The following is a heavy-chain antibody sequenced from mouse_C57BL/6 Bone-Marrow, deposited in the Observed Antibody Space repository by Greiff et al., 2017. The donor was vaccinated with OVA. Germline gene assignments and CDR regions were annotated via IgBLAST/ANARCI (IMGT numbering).Heavy chain of an antibody. Sequence: QVQLQQPGAELVRPGSSVKLSCKASGYTFTSYWMHWVKQRPRQGLEWIGNIDPSDSETHYNQKFKDKATLTVDKSSSTAYMQLSSLTSEDSAVYYCARGGLTGTDAYWGQGTLVTVSA. J-gene: IGHJ3*01. V-gene: IGHV1-52*01. CDR3: ARGGLTGTDAY. CDR1: GYTFTSYW. CDR2: IDPSDSET. D-gene: IGHD4-1*01.